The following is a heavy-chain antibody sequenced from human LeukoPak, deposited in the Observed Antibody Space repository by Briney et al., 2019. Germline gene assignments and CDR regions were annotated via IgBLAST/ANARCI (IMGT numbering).Heavy chain of an antibody. V-gene: IGHV4-34*01. CDR3: ARVRWVRGVFDY. J-gene: IGHJ4*02. CDR2: INHSGST. CDR1: GGSFSGYY. Sequence: SETLSLTCAVYGGSFSGYYWSWIRRPPGKGLEWIGEINHSGSTNYNPSLKSRVTISVDTSKNQFSLKLSSVTAADTAVYYCARVRWVRGVFDYWGQGTLVTLSS. D-gene: IGHD3-10*01.